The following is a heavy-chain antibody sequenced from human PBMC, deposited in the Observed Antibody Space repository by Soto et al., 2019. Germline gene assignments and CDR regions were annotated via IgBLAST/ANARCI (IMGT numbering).Heavy chain of an antibody. CDR2: ISYDGSNK. CDR1: GFTFSSYG. V-gene: IGHV3-30-3*01. D-gene: IGHD2-15*01. Sequence: QVQLVESGGGMVQPGRSLRLSCAASGFTFSSYGMYWVRQAPGKGLEWVALISYDGSNKDFADSVKGRFTISRDNTKNTLDLQMNSLRSEDTAVYYCARKSNVAECPDYWGQGTLVTVSS. J-gene: IGHJ4*02. CDR3: ARKSNVAECPDY.